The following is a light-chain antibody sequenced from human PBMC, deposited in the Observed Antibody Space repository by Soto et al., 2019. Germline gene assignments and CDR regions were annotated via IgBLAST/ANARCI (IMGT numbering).Light chain of an antibody. CDR1: QSVSNNY. J-gene: IGKJ4*01. Sequence: EIVLTQYPGTLSLSPGERATLSCRASQSVSNNYLAWYQQKPGQAPRLLIYGASNRATGIPDRFSGSGSGTDFTLTINRLEPEDFAMYYCQQYGSSPLTFGGGTKVDIK. CDR3: QQYGSSPLT. CDR2: GAS. V-gene: IGKV3-20*01.